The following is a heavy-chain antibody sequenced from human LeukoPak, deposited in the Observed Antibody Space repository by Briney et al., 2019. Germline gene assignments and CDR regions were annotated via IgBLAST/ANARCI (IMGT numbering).Heavy chain of an antibody. J-gene: IGHJ4*02. Sequence: GGSLRLSCAASGFTFSSYAMHWVRQSLGKGLEWVAVMSYDGFNKYYADSVKGRFTISRDNSKNTLYLQMNSLRAEDTAVYYCAKTKGYSYDYYFDYWGQGTLVTVSS. V-gene: IGHV3-30*18. CDR2: MSYDGFNK. D-gene: IGHD5-18*01. CDR3: AKTKGYSYDYYFDY. CDR1: GFTFSSYA.